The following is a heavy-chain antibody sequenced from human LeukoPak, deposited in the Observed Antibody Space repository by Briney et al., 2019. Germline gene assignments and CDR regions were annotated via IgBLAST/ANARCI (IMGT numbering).Heavy chain of an antibody. D-gene: IGHD3-22*01. CDR1: GGSISSSNW. J-gene: IGHJ3*02. Sequence: SGTLSLTCAVSGGSISSSNWWSWVRQPPGKGLEWIGEIYHSGSTNYNPSLKSRVTISVDKSKNQFSLKLSSVTAADTAVYYCASLNYYDSSGPDDAFDIWGQGTMVTVSS. V-gene: IGHV4-4*02. CDR3: ASLNYYDSSGPDDAFDI. CDR2: IYHSGST.